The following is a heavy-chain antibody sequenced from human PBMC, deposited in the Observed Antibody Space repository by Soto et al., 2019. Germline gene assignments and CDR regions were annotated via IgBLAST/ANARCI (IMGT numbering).Heavy chain of an antibody. V-gene: IGHV4-59*01. J-gene: IGHJ5*02. CDR2: IYYSGST. Sequence: SETLSLTCTVSGGSISSYYWSWIRQPPGKGLEWIGYIYYSGSTNYNPSLKSRVTISVDTSKNQFSLKLSSVTAADTAVYYCAREGSYFAAGTTNWFDPWGQGTLVTVS. CDR3: AREGSYFAAGTTNWFDP. D-gene: IGHD6-13*01. CDR1: GGSISSYY.